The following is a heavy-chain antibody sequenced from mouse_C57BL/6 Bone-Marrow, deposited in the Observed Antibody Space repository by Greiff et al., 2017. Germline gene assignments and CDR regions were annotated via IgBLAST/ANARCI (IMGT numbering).Heavy chain of an antibody. D-gene: IGHD1-1*01. Sequence: VQLQQSGTVLARPGASVKMSCKTSGYTFTSYWMHWVKQRPGQGLEWKGAIYPGNSDTSYNQKFKGKAKLTAVTSASTAYMELSSLTNEDSAVYYCTNYYGSSYAWFAYWGQGTLVTVSA. V-gene: IGHV1-5*01. CDR3: TNYYGSSYAWFAY. CDR1: GYTFTSYW. J-gene: IGHJ3*01. CDR2: IYPGNSDT.